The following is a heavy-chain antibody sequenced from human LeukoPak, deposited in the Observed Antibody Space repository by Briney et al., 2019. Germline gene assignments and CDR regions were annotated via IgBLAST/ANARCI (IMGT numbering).Heavy chain of an antibody. CDR2: IYYSGST. V-gene: IGHV4-59*01. Sequence: SETLSLTCTVSGGSISSYYWSWIRQPPGKGLEWIGNIYYSGSTNYNPSLKSRVTISVDTSKNQFSLKLSSVTAADTAVYYCARGHIAAVYSWFDPWGQGTLVTVSS. J-gene: IGHJ5*02. CDR1: GGSISSYY. D-gene: IGHD6-13*01. CDR3: ARGHIAAVYSWFDP.